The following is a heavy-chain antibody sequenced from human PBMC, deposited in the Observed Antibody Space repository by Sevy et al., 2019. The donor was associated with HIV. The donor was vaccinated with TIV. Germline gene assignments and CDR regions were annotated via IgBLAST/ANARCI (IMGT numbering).Heavy chain of an antibody. J-gene: IGHJ6*02. CDR2: ISYDGSNK. CDR3: ARDPGDYEAGMDV. V-gene: IGHV3-30-3*01. Sequence: GGSLRLSCAASGFTFSSYAMHWVRQAPGKGLEWVAVISYDGSNKYYVDSVKGRFTISRDNSKNTLYLQMNSLRAEDTAVYYCARDPGDYEAGMDVWGQRTTVTVSS. D-gene: IGHD4-17*01. CDR1: GFTFSSYA.